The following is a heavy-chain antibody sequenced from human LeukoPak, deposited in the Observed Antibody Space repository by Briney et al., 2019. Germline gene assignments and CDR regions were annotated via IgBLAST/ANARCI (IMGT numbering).Heavy chain of an antibody. V-gene: IGHV3-48*01. CDR1: GFNFGDYW. CDR3: AVDYYDTSGYSRGF. J-gene: IGHJ4*02. CDR2: ISSSDSTI. D-gene: IGHD3-22*01. Sequence: GGSLRLSCPVSGFNFGDYWVHWVRQAPGKGLEWVSYISSSDSTIYYADSVKGRFTISRDNAKNSLYLQMNSLRAEDTAVYYCAVDYYDTSGYSRGFWGQGTLVTVSS.